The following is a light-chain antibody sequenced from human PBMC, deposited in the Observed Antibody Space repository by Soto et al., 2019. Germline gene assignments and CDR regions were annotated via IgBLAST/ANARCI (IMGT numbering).Light chain of an antibody. CDR2: EVS. Sequence: QSALTQPPSASGSPGQSVTISCTGTSSDVGGYNYVSWYQQHPGKAPKLIIYEVSKRPSGVPDRISGSKSGNTASLTVSGLQAEDEADYYCSSYVGSNNFVFGTGTKVTVL. CDR1: SSDVGGYNY. J-gene: IGLJ1*01. V-gene: IGLV2-8*01. CDR3: SSYVGSNNFV.